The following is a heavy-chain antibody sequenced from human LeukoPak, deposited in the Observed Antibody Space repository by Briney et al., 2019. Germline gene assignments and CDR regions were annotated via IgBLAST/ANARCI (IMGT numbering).Heavy chain of an antibody. CDR1: GFTFSSYW. Sequence: GGSLRLSCAASGFTFSSYWMSWVRQAPVKGMERVANIKHDGSGKYYVDSVKSRFTISTDNATNTQYLQKNSLRTADTAVYYCARDGSGRWDDAFDIWGQGTMVTVSS. V-gene: IGHV3-7*01. CDR2: IKHDGSGK. CDR3: ARDGSGRWDDAFDI. J-gene: IGHJ3*02. D-gene: IGHD3-10*01.